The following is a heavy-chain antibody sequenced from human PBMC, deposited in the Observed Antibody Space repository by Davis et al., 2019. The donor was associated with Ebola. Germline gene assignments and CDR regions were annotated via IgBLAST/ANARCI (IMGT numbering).Heavy chain of an antibody. J-gene: IGHJ4*02. Sequence: MPSETLSLTCTVSGGSVSSGSYYWSWIRQPPGKGLEWIGYIYYSGSTNYNPSLKSRVTISVDTSKNQFSLKLSSVTAADTAVYYCARDVYSSGWRFFDYWGQGTLVTVSS. D-gene: IGHD6-19*01. CDR2: IYYSGST. CDR1: GGSVSSGSYY. V-gene: IGHV4-61*01. CDR3: ARDVYSSGWRFFDY.